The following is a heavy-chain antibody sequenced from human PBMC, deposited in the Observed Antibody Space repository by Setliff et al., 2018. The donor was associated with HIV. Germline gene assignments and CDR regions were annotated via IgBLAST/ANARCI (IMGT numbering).Heavy chain of an antibody. CDR3: ARHVLDYNFWSGYSTQNCFDY. V-gene: IGHV4-59*08. J-gene: IGHJ4*02. Sequence: PSETLSLTCTVSGGSISSYYWSWIRQHPGKGLEWIGYIYYSGSTYYNPSLKSLVTISVDTSKNQFSLNLSSVTAADTAVYYCARHVLDYNFWSGYSTQNCFDYWGQGTLVTVSS. CDR1: GGSISSYY. CDR2: IYYSGST. D-gene: IGHD3-3*01.